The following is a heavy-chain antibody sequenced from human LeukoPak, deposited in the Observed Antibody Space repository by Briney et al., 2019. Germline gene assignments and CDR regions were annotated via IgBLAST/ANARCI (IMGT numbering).Heavy chain of an antibody. CDR1: GGTFSSYA. CDR2: IIPIFGTA. Sequence: EASVKVSCKASGGTFSSYAISWVRQAPGQGLEWMGGIIPIFGTANYAQKFQGRVTITADESTSTAYMELSSLRSEDTAVYYCARDRSHSSGWYGDFDFWGQGTLVTVSS. J-gene: IGHJ4*02. V-gene: IGHV1-69*13. CDR3: ARDRSHSSGWYGDFDF. D-gene: IGHD6-19*01.